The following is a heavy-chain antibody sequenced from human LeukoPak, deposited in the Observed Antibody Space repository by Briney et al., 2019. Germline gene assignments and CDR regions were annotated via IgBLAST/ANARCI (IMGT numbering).Heavy chain of an antibody. CDR2: IKSQEHGGTT. CDR3: TTDRAAYNWEDGIYYDYYMDV. D-gene: IGHD1-1*01. J-gene: IGHJ6*03. V-gene: IGHV3-15*01. CDR1: GFTFSSYS. Sequence: GGSLRLSCAASGFTFSSYSMSWVRQAPGKGLEWVGHIKSQEHGGTTDYAASVKGRFTISRDDSKKMLYLQMNSLKTEDTAVYYCTTDRAAYNWEDGIYYDYYMDVWGKGTTVTISS.